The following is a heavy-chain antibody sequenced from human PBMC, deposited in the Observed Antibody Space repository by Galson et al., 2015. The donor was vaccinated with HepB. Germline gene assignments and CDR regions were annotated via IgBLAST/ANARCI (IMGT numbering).Heavy chain of an antibody. J-gene: IGHJ4*02. CDR2: IKQDGSEK. CDR1: GFTFSSYW. V-gene: IGHV3-7*01. D-gene: IGHD3-10*01. CDR3: ARGGILWFGESNPFDY. Sequence: SLRLSCAASGFTFSSYWMSWVRQAPGKGLEWVANIKQDGSEKYYVDSVKGRFTISRDNAKNSLYLQMNSLRAEDTAVYYCARGGILWFGESNPFDYWGQGTLVTVSS.